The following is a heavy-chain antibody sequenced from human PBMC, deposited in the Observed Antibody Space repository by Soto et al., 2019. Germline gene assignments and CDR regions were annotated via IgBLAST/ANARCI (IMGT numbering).Heavy chain of an antibody. Sequence: QVQLQESGPGLVKPSGTVSLTCAVSGGSINSDNWWNWIRQPPGKGLEWIGQIYHTGGTTYNPSLKSRVTISLDKSKNQFSLKLSTVTAADTAVYYCARSDWAFDYWGQGTLVTVSS. D-gene: IGHD3-9*01. CDR1: GGSINSDNW. CDR3: ARSDWAFDY. CDR2: IYHTGGT. V-gene: IGHV4-4*02. J-gene: IGHJ4*02.